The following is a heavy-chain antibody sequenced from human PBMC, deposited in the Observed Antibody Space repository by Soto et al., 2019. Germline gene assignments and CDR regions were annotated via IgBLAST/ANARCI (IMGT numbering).Heavy chain of an antibody. Sequence: VQLVESGGGVVQPGRSLRLSCAASGFTFSSYGMHWVRQAPGKGLEWVAVISYDGSNKYYADSVKGRFTISRDNSKNTLYLQMNSLRAEDTAVYYCAKGSGGDYEDYWGQGTLVTVSS. V-gene: IGHV3-30*18. CDR2: ISYDGSNK. CDR3: AKGSGGDYEDY. J-gene: IGHJ4*02. CDR1: GFTFSSYG. D-gene: IGHD4-17*01.